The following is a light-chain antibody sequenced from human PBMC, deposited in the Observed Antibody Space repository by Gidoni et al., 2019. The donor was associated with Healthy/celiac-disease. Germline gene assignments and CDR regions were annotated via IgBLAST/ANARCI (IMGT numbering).Light chain of an antibody. CDR1: SGSVSTSYY. CDR3: VLYMGSGIHWV. CDR2: STN. J-gene: IGLJ3*02. V-gene: IGLV8-61*01. Sequence: QTVVTQEPSFSVSPGGTVPLTCGLSSGSVSTSYYPSWYQQTPGQAPRTLIYSTNTRSSGVPDRFSGSILGNKAALTITGAQADDESDYYCVLYMGSGIHWVFGGGTNLTVL.